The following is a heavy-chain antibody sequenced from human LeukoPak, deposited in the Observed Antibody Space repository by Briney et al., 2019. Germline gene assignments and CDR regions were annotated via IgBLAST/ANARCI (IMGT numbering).Heavy chain of an antibody. D-gene: IGHD2-2*01. CDR1: GFTVSSNY. CDR3: ARATSSFGVDP. V-gene: IGHV3-66*01. J-gene: IGHJ5*02. CDR2: IYSGGST. Sequence: GGSLRLSCAASGFTVSSNYMSWVRQAPGKGLEWVSVIYSGGSTYYADSVKGRFTISRDNSKNTLYLQMNSLRAEDTAVYYCARATSSFGVDPWGQGTLVTVSS.